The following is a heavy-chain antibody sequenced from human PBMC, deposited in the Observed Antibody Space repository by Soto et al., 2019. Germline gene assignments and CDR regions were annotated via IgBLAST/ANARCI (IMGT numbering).Heavy chain of an antibody. CDR2: IWYDGSNK. CDR1: GFTFSSYG. V-gene: IGHV3-33*01. CDR3: ARGSYYWNSFPPHVVTDFDY. J-gene: IGHJ4*02. Sequence: PGGSLRLSCAASGFTFSSYGMHWVRQAPGKGLEWVAVIWYDGSNKYYADSVKGRFTISRDNSKNTLYLQMNSLRAEDSAVYYCARGSYYWNSFPPHVVTDFDYWGQGTLVTVSS. D-gene: IGHD1-7*01.